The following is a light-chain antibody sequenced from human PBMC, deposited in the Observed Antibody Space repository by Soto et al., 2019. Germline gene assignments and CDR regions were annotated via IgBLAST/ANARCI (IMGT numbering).Light chain of an antibody. CDR2: EVN. J-gene: IGLJ1*01. CDR3: CSDAGDTAFFV. CDR1: SSDVGSYYP. V-gene: IGLV2-23*02. Sequence: QSALTQPASMSGSPGQSITISCTGTSSDVGSYYPVSWFQQHPGKAPKLIIYEVNKRPSGVSDRFSGSKSGNTAPLTISGLQAADEAEYYCCSDAGDTAFFVFGTGTKLTVL.